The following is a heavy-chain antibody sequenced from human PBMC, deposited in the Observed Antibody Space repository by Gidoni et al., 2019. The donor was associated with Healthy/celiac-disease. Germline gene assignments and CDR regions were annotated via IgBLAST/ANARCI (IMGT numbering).Heavy chain of an antibody. V-gene: IGHV3-30*18. CDR1: GFTFSSYG. CDR2: ISYDGSNK. CDR3: ANLPESGSLYYYYYMDV. Sequence: QVQLVESGGGVVQPGRSLRLSCAASGFTFSSYGMHWVRQAPGKGLEWVAVISYDGSNKYYADSVKGRFTISRDNPKNTLYLQMNSLRAEDTAVYYCANLPESGSLYYYYYMDVWGKGTTVTVSS. D-gene: IGHD3-22*01. J-gene: IGHJ6*03.